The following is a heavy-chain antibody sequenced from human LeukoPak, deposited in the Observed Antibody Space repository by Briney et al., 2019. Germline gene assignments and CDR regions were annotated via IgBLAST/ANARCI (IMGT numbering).Heavy chain of an antibody. CDR3: ATGSSSWYYFDY. V-gene: IGHV1-2*02. CDR2: INPNSGGT. Sequence: ASVKVSCKASGYTFTSYYMHWVRQAPGQGLEWMGWINPNSGGTNYAQKFQGRVTMTEDTSTDTAYMELSSLRSEDTAVYYCATGSSSWYYFDYWGQGTLVTVSS. CDR1: GYTFTSYY. D-gene: IGHD6-13*01. J-gene: IGHJ4*02.